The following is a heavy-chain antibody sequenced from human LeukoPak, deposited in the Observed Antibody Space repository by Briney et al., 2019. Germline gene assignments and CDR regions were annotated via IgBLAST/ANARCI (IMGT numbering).Heavy chain of an antibody. CDR1: GGSISSSSYY. V-gene: IGHV4-39*07. D-gene: IGHD6-13*01. CDR3: ARDWQQLVSDYYYYYMDV. Sequence: SETLSLTCTVSGGSISSSSYYWGWLRQPPGKGLEWFGSIYYSGSTYYNPTLKSRVTISVDTSKNQFSLKLSSVTAADTAVYYCARDWQQLVSDYYYYYMDVWGKGTTVTVSS. J-gene: IGHJ6*03. CDR2: IYYSGST.